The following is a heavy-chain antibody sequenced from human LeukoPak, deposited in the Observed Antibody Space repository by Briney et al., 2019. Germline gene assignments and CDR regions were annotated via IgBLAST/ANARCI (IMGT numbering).Heavy chain of an antibody. J-gene: IGHJ6*02. Sequence: GASVKVSCKASGYTFTSYGISWVRPAPGQGLGWMGWISAFNGNTNYAQKLQGRVTMTRNTSISTAYMELSSLRSEDTAVYYCARGNGPTMVRGATPYGMDVWGQGTTVTISS. V-gene: IGHV1-18*01. CDR1: GYTFTSYG. CDR2: ISAFNGNT. D-gene: IGHD3-10*01. CDR3: ARGNGPTMVRGATPYGMDV.